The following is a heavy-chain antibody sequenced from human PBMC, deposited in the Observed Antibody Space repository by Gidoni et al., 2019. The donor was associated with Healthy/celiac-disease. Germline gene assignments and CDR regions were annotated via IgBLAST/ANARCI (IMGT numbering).Heavy chain of an antibody. J-gene: IGHJ5*02. CDR1: GYTFTSYA. CDR2: INAGNGNT. D-gene: IGHD2-2*03. CDR3: ARDRWGLDIVVVPENWFDP. V-gene: IGHV1-3*01. Sequence: QVQLVQSGAEVKKPGASVKVSCKASGYTFTSYALHWVRQAPGQRLEWMGWINAGNGNTKYAQKFQGRVTITRDTSASTAYMELSSLRSEDTAVYYSARDRWGLDIVVVPENWFDPWGQGTLVTVSS.